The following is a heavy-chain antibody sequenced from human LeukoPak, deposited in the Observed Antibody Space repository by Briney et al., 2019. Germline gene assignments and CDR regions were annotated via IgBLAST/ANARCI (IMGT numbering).Heavy chain of an antibody. CDR3: ARGPGLYYYDSSGSLDY. D-gene: IGHD3-22*01. Sequence: SETLSLTCTVSGGSISSGSYYWSWIRQHPGKGLEWIGYIYYSGSTYYNPSLKSRVTISVDTSKNQFSLKLSSVTAADTAVYYCARGPGLYYYDSSGSLDYWGQGTLVTVSS. CDR2: IYYSGST. CDR1: GGSISSGSYY. V-gene: IGHV4-31*03. J-gene: IGHJ4*02.